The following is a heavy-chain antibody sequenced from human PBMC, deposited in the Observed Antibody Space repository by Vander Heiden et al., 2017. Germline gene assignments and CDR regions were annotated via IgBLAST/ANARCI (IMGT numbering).Heavy chain of an antibody. J-gene: IGHJ4*01. CDR3: VREFRGGLFDY. CDR1: GYTFTTSY. V-gene: IGHV1-46*03. Sequence: VQLVQSGAAVKKPGASVKATGEAAGYTFTTSYILRVLQAPGQGLEWLGIIKPIDACTNYAQKFQCIVTMTSDTSTTTVYMDLSSLTSEDTTVYYCVREFRGGLFDYWGQGSLVTVSS. CDR2: IKPIDACT.